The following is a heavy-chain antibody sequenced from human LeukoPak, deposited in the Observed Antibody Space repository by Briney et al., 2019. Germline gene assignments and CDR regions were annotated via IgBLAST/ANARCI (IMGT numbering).Heavy chain of an antibody. CDR1: GFTFSSYA. CDR3: ARDGAWFGDLYYFDY. D-gene: IGHD3-10*01. CDR2: ISYDGSNK. J-gene: IGHJ4*02. V-gene: IGHV3-30-3*01. Sequence: GGSLRLSCAASGFTFSSYAMHWVRQAPGKGLEWVAVISYDGSNKYYADSVKGRFTISRDNSKNTLYLQMNSLRAEDTAVYYCARDGAWFGDLYYFDYWGQGTLVTVSS.